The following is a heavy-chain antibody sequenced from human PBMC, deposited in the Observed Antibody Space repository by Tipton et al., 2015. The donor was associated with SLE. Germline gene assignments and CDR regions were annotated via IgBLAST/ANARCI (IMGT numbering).Heavy chain of an antibody. V-gene: IGHV5-51*03. CDR2: IYPGDSDT. J-gene: IGHJ3*02. CDR1: GYSFTSYW. D-gene: IGHD5-24*01. Sequence: QSGAEVKKPGESLKISCKGSGYSFTSYWIGWVRQMPGKGLEWMGIIYPGDSDTRYSPSFQGQVTISADKSISSAYLQWSSLKASDTAMYYCARGPRDGYNSDAFDIWGQGTMVTVSS. CDR3: ARGPRDGYNSDAFDI.